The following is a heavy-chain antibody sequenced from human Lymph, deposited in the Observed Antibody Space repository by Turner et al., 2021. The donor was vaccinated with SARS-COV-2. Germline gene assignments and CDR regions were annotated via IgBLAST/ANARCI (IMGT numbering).Heavy chain of an antibody. CDR3: ARHFTIFGVAGSWFDP. D-gene: IGHD3-3*01. V-gene: IGHV4-39*01. J-gene: IGHJ5*02. CDR1: GGPISSSSYY. Sequence: QLQLQESGPGLVQPSETLPPTCTVSGGPISSSSYYWGWIRQPPGKGLEWIGSIYYSGSTDYNPSVKSRVTIFGDTSKDQFSLKLSSVTAADTAVYYCARHFTIFGVAGSWFDPWGQGTLVTVSS. CDR2: IYYSGST.